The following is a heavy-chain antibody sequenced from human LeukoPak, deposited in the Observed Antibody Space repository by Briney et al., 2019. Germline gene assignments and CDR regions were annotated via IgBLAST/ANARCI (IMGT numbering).Heavy chain of an antibody. CDR1: GFTFGDYP. V-gene: IGHV3-49*04. CDR2: IRSKAFGGTT. D-gene: IGHD2-2*01. CDR3: TRDEASRYQLPYYYYMDV. Sequence: GGSLRLSCTASGFTFGDYPMSWVRQAPGKGLEWVGFIRSKAFGGTTEYAASVKGRFTLSRDDFKSIAYLQMNSLKTEDTAVYYCTRDEASRYQLPYYYYMDVWGKGTTVTVSS. J-gene: IGHJ6*03.